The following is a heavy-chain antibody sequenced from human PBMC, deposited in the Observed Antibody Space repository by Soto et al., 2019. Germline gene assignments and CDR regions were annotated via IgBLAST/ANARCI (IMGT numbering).Heavy chain of an antibody. D-gene: IGHD5-18*01. CDR3: ASGIQLWLRRINNGYSG. V-gene: IGHV1-69*12. Sequence: QVQLVQSGAEVKKPESSVKVSCKAPGGTFSTYAISWVRQAPGQGLEWRGGISPMFGTANYAQRFQDRVTITADESTNTVYRELSSLRSEDTAVYFCASGIQLWLRRINNGYSGWGQGTLVTVSS. CDR2: ISPMFGTA. J-gene: IGHJ4*02. CDR1: GGTFSTYA.